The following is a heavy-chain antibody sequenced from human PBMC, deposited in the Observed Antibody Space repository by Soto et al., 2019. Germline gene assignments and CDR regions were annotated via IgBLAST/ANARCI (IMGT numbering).Heavy chain of an antibody. CDR1: AGSLSGHF. Sequence: QVQLKKPSPGPVKPSETLSLTCSVSAGSLSGHFWTWIRQPAGKGLEWIGRIYPSGTTTYNPSPKSRVTMSVDTSKNQFALRLRSVNAADTAGDYCAIAVGRPGRFDPWGQGTLITVSA. CDR2: IYPSGTT. D-gene: IGHD6-6*01. CDR3: AIAVGRPGRFDP. V-gene: IGHV4-4*07. J-gene: IGHJ5*02.